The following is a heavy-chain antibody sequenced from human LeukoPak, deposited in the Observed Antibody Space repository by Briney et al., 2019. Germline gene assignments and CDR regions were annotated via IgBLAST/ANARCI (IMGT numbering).Heavy chain of an antibody. CDR3: ARGGPAASIPGAFDI. D-gene: IGHD2-2*01. CDR2: IIPIFGTA. CDR1: GGTFSSYA. J-gene: IGHJ3*02. Sequence: SVKVSCKASGGTFSSYAISWVRQAPGQGLEWMGGIIPIFGTANYAQKFQGRVTITTDESTSTAYMELSSLRSEDTAVYYCARGGPAASIPGAFDIWGQGTMVTVSS. V-gene: IGHV1-69*05.